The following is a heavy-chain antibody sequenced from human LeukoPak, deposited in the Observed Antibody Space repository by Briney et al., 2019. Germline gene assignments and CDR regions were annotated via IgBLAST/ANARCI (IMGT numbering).Heavy chain of an antibody. CDR3: TIPLYGDYDRY. CDR1: GFTFSSYA. Sequence: GGSLRLSCAASGFTFSSYAMSWVRQAPGKGLEWVGRIRSKANSYATAYAASVKGRFTISRDDSKNTAYLQMNSLKTEDTAVYYCTIPLYGDYDRYWGQRTLVTVSS. V-gene: IGHV3-73*01. CDR2: IRSKANSYAT. D-gene: IGHD4-17*01. J-gene: IGHJ4*02.